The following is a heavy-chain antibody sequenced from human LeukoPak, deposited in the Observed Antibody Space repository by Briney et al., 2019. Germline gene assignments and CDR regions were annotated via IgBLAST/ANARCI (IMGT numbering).Heavy chain of an antibody. V-gene: IGHV3-53*05. CDR3: AKDVRNDYGDPVFDS. D-gene: IGHD4-17*01. CDR2: IHTGGST. Sequence: QPGGSLRLSCAASGFTVSSNYMSWVRQAPGKGLEWVSVIHTGGSTYYADSMKGRFTISRDNSRTSLFLQMSSLRTEDTALYFCAKDVRNDYGDPVFDSWGQGTLVTVSS. CDR1: GFTVSSNY. J-gene: IGHJ4*02.